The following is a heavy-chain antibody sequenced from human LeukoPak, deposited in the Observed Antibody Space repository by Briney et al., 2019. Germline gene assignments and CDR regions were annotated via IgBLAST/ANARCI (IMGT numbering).Heavy chain of an antibody. CDR2: IHPNSGGT. CDR1: GYTFTGYY. Sequence: ASVKVSCKASGYTFTGYYIHWVRQAPGQGLEWMGWIHPNSGGTKFAQKFQGRVTMTRDTSISTAYMQLSRLRSDDTAVYYCAYRGGYYYYYMDVWGKGTTVTVSS. J-gene: IGHJ6*03. D-gene: IGHD1-14*01. CDR3: AYRGGYYYYYMDV. V-gene: IGHV1-2*02.